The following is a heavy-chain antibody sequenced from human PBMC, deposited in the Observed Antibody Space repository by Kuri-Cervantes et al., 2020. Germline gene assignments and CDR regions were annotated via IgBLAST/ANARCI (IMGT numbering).Heavy chain of an antibody. J-gene: IGHJ6*02. CDR1: GFTFSDYY. CDR3: AKDHGYSSSYYYYYGMDV. Sequence: GGSLRLSCAASGFTFSDYYMSWIRQAPGKGLEWVSYISSSGSTIYYADSVKGRFTISRDNAKNSLYLQMNSLRAEDTAVYYCAKDHGYSSSYYYYYGMDVWGQGTTVTVSS. D-gene: IGHD6-13*01. V-gene: IGHV3-11*04. CDR2: ISSSGSTI.